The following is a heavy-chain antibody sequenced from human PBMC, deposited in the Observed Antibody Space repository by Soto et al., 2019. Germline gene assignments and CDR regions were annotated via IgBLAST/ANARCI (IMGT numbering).Heavy chain of an antibody. CDR1: AGSISTINYY. CDR3: ARSAQWDGFDP. V-gene: IGHV4-31*03. J-gene: IGHJ3*01. D-gene: IGHD2-8*01. CDR2: ISYSGST. Sequence: QVQLQESGPGLVGPSQTLSLTCTVSAGSISTINYYWSWIRQHPEKGLEWIGYISYSGSTFYHSSLKXRXTXSXXTSKKQFSLTLTSVTAADTAVYYCARSAQWDGFDPWGQGTMVTVSS.